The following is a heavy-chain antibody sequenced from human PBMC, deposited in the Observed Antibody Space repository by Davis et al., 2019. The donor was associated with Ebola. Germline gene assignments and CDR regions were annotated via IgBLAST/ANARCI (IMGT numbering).Heavy chain of an antibody. Sequence: PGGSLRPSCAASGSSFSDYYMSWIRQAPGKGLEWVSYISISSGFTNYADSVKGRLTISRKNAKNSLYLQMNSLRAEDTAVDYCARGPRKMATTNFDYWGQGTLVTVSS. J-gene: IGHJ4*02. V-gene: IGHV3-11*06. CDR1: GSSFSDYY. CDR3: ARGPRKMATTNFDY. CDR2: ISISSGFT. D-gene: IGHD5-24*01.